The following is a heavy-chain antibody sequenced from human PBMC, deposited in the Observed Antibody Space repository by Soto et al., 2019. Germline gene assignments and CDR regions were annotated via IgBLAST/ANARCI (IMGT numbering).Heavy chain of an antibody. CDR2: ISLYGSTT. CDR1: GFSFSHYW. Sequence: PGGTLRLSWAASGFSFSHYWKNWVRQAPGKGLVWVSRISLYGSTTTYADSVKGRFTISRDNAKSTLYLQMNSLTVEDGAVYYCADSWLPSSYWGPGTLVTVSS. D-gene: IGHD3-10*01. CDR3: ADSWLPSSY. V-gene: IGHV3-74*01. J-gene: IGHJ4*02.